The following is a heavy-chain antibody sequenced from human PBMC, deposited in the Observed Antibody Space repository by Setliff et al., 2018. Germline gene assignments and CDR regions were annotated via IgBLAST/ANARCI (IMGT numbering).Heavy chain of an antibody. CDR2: VFVSGST. J-gene: IGHJ4*02. CDR1: GGSISTYY. D-gene: IGHD5-12*01. CDR3: ARGGTFRYFDY. Sequence: PSETLSLTCTVPGGSISTYYWSWIRRPAGKGPEWIGRVFVSGSTNYTPSLKSRVTMSVDTSKNQFSLKLTSVTAADTAMYYCARGGTFRYFDYWGQGTPVTVSS. V-gene: IGHV4-4*07.